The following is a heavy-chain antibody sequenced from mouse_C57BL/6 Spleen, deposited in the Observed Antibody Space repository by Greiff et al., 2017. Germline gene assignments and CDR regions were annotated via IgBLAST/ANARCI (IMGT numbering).Heavy chain of an antibody. CDR2: IRSKSSNYAT. Sequence: DVMLVESGGGLVQPKGSLKLSCAASGFTFNTYDMHWVRQAPGKGLEWVARIRSKSSNYATYYADSVKDRFTISRDDSQSMLYLQMNNLKTEDTAMYYCVRDWGGSSSFDYWGQGTTLTVSS. J-gene: IGHJ2*01. V-gene: IGHV10-3*01. D-gene: IGHD1-1*01. CDR1: GFTFNTYD. CDR3: VRDWGGSSSFDY.